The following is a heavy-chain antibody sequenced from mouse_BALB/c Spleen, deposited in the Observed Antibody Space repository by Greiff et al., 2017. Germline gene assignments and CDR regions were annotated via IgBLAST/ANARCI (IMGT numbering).Heavy chain of an antibody. J-gene: IGHJ4*01. CDR3: ERSDYWGMDY. D-gene: IGHD2-13*01. V-gene: IGHV1-7*01. CDR1: GYTFTSYW. CDR2: INPSTGYT. Sequence: QVQLKESGAELAKPGASVKMSCKASGYTFTSYWMHWVKQRPGQGLEWIGYINPSTGYTEYNQKFKDKATLTADKSSSTAYMQLSSLTSEDSAVYYCERSDYWGMDYWGQGTSVTVSS.